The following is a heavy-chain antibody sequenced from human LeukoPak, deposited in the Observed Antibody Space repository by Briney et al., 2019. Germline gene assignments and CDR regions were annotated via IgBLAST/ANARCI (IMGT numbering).Heavy chain of an antibody. J-gene: IGHJ3*02. D-gene: IGHD6-13*01. CDR3: ARGGIAAAGTGAFDI. CDR2: IYTSGST. V-gene: IGHV4-4*07. Sequence: PSETLSLTCNVSGGSMKNYYWTWIRQPAGKGLEWIGRIYTSGSTNYNPSLKSRVTMSVDTSKNQFSLKLSSVTAADTAVYYCARGGIAAAGTGAFDIWGQGTMVTVSS. CDR1: GGSMKNYY.